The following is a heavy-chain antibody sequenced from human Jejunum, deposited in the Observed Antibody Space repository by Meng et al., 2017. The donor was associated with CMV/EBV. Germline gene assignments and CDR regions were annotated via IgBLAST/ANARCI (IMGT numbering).Heavy chain of an antibody. V-gene: IGHV3-30*02. Sequence: QVQGVESGGGVVQPGGSLRLSCAASGFTFRSDGMHWVRQAPGRGPEWVAFIEYDGSDKYYADSMKGRFTISRDNSKNTMYLQMTSLKAEDTALYYCAKDVDHWGQGTLVTVSS. CDR3: AKDVDH. CDR1: GFTFRSDG. J-gene: IGHJ4*02. CDR2: IEYDGSDK.